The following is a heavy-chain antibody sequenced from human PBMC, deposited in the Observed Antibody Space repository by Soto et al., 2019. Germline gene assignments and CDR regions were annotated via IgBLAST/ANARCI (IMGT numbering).Heavy chain of an antibody. CDR3: AREGSDDTFDI. D-gene: IGHD1-26*01. J-gene: IGHJ3*02. V-gene: IGHV3-48*03. CDR1: GFTFSTYE. CDR2: ISSSGSSI. Sequence: EVQLVESGGGLVQPGGSLRLSCAASGFTFSTYEMNWVRQAPGKGLEWVSYISSSGSSIYYADSVKGRFTMSRDNAKNSRYLQMNSLRGEDTAVYYCAREGSDDTFDIWGQGTMVTVSS.